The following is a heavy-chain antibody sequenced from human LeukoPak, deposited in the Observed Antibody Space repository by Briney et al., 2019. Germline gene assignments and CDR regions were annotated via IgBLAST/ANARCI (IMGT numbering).Heavy chain of an antibody. CDR2: ISYDGSNK. CDR1: GFTFSSYG. V-gene: IGHV3-30*03. Sequence: GRSLRLSCAASGFTFSSYGMHWVRQAPGKGLEWVAVISYDGSNKYYADSVKGRFTISRDNAKNSLYLQMNSLRAEDTAVYYCARDRSPGGGATHFDNWGQGTLVTVSS. CDR3: ARDRSPGGGATHFDN. D-gene: IGHD1-26*01. J-gene: IGHJ4*02.